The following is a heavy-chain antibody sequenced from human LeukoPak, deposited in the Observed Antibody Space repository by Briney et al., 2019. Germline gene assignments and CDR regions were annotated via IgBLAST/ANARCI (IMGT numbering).Heavy chain of an antibody. CDR3: ARAYYYDSSGHPFDP. CDR1: GGSISSGDYY. Sequence: SQTLSLTCTVYGGSISSGDYYWSWIRQPPGKGLEWIGYIYYSGSTYYNPSLKSRVTISVDTSKNQFSLKLSSVTAADTAVYYCARAYYYDSSGHPFDPWGQGTLVTVSS. V-gene: IGHV4-30-4*01. CDR2: IYYSGST. J-gene: IGHJ5*02. D-gene: IGHD3-22*01.